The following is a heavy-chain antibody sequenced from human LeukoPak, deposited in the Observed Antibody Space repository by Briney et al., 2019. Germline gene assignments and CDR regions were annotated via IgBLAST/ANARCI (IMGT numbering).Heavy chain of an antibody. CDR1: GFTFSSYG. V-gene: IGHV3-30*02. Sequence: GGSLRLSCAASGFTFSSYGMHWVRQAPGKGLEWVAFIRYDGSNRYYADSVKGRFTISRDNSKNTLYLQMNSLRAEDTAVYYCAKDRYYYYYYMDVWGKGTTVTVSS. J-gene: IGHJ6*03. CDR2: IRYDGSNR. CDR3: AKDRYYYYYYMDV.